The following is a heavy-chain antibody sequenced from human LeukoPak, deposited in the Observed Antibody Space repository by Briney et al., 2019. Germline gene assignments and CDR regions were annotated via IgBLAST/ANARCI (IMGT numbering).Heavy chain of an antibody. CDR2: IHYSGTT. V-gene: IGHV4-61*05. J-gene: IGHJ4*02. Sequence: PSETLSLTCAVSGGSISRNSFSWSWLRQPPGKGLEWIGYIHYSGTTDYNPSLRSRVTISVDTSKNQLSLKLTSVTAADTAVYYCASQGYWGQGTLVTVSS. CDR1: GGSISRNSFS. CDR3: ASQGY.